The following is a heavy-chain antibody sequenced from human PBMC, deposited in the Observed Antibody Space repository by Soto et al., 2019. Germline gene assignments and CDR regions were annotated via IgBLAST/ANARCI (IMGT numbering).Heavy chain of an antibody. CDR2: ISGSGASA. CDR3: AKGSRGYTTYYFDY. J-gene: IGHJ4*02. CDR1: EFSFGGYA. D-gene: IGHD5-18*01. Sequence: EVQLLESGGGLVQPRGSLRLSCAASEFSFGGYAMSWVRQAPGKGLEWVSSISGSGASAFYAASVRGRFTISRDNTGNTVSLQMNSLRAEDTALYYCAKGSRGYTTYYFDYWGQGTRITVSS. V-gene: IGHV3-23*01.